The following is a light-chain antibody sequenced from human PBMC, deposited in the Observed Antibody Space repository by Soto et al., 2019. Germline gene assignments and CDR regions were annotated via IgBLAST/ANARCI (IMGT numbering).Light chain of an antibody. J-gene: IGLJ2*01. Sequence: QSALSQPASVSGSPGQSITISCTGSSSDVGGYNYVSWYQQHPGKAPKLMIDEVSNRPSGVSNRFSGSKSGNTASLTISGLQAEDEADYYCSSYSSSSTLVVFGGGTKRTVL. V-gene: IGLV2-14*01. CDR2: EVS. CDR3: SSYSSSSTLVV. CDR1: SSDVGGYNY.